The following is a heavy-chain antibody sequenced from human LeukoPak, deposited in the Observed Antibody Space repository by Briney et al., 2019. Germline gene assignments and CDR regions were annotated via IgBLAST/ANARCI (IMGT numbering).Heavy chain of an antibody. D-gene: IGHD3-10*01. V-gene: IGHV3-48*04. J-gene: IGHJ2*01. CDR3: ARSMVRGVIGWGITGYFDL. Sequence: QPGGSLRLSCAASGFTFSSYAMSWVRQAPGKGLEWVSYISSSSSTIYYADSVKGRFTISRDNAKNSLYLQMNSLRAEDTAVYYCARSMVRGVIGWGITGYFDLWGRGTLVTVSS. CDR2: ISSSSSTI. CDR1: GFTFSSYA.